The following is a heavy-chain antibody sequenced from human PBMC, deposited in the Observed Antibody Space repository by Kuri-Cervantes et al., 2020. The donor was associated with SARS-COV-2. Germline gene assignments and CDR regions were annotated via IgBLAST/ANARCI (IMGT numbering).Heavy chain of an antibody. Sequence: GSLRLSCAVSGYSISSGYYWGWIRQPPGKGLEWIGSIYHSGSTYYNPSLKSRVTISVDTSKNQFSLKLSSVTAADTAVYYCARDRIDSSGYLDAFDIWGQGTMVTVSS. CDR1: GYSISSGYY. D-gene: IGHD3-22*01. V-gene: IGHV4-38-2*02. J-gene: IGHJ3*02. CDR2: IYHSGST. CDR3: ARDRIDSSGYLDAFDI.